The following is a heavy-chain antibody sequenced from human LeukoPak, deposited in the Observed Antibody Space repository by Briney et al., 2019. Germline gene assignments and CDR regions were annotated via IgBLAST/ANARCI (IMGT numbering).Heavy chain of an antibody. CDR2: IYYSGST. CDR3: ASSPYYYGSGSSEIDY. CDR1: GGSISSGGYY. V-gene: IGHV4-31*03. Sequence: PSQTLSLTCTVSGGSISSGGYYWSWIRQHPGKGLEWIGYIYYSGSTNYNPSLKSRVTISVDTSKNQFSLKLSSVTAADTAVYYCASSPYYYGSGSSEIDYWGQGTLVTVSS. J-gene: IGHJ4*02. D-gene: IGHD3-10*01.